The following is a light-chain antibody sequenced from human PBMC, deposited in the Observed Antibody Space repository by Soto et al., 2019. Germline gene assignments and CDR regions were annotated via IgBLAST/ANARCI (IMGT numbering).Light chain of an antibody. V-gene: IGKV3-15*01. CDR1: QTVSSN. Sequence: EIVLTQSPATLSVSPGESGTLSCRASQTVSSNLAWYQQKPGQSPRLLIYGASTRATGIPARFSGSGSGTEFTLTISSLQSEDFAVYYCQQYNDWPRTFGQGTKVDIK. J-gene: IGKJ1*01. CDR2: GAS. CDR3: QQYNDWPRT.